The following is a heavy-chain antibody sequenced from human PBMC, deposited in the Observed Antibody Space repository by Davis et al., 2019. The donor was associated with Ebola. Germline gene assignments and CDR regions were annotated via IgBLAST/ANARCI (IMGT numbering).Heavy chain of an antibody. Sequence: PGGSLRLSCAASGFTFSSYAMHWVRQAPGKGLEWVAVISYDGSNKYYADSVKGRFTISRDNSENTLYLQMNSLRAEDTAVYYCAKAGVGSGLADYYYYYGMDVWGQGTTVTVSS. J-gene: IGHJ6*02. CDR1: GFTFSSYA. CDR3: AKAGVGSGLADYYYYYGMDV. D-gene: IGHD6-19*01. V-gene: IGHV3-30*04. CDR2: ISYDGSNK.